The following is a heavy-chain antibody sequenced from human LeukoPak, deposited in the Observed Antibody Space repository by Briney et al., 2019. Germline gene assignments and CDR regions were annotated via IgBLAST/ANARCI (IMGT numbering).Heavy chain of an antibody. V-gene: IGHV4-59*01. Sequence: PSETLSLTCTVSGGSISSYYWSWIRQPPGKGLEWIGYIYYSGSTNYNPSLKSRVTISVDTSKNQFSLKLSSVTAADTAVYYCAGGGSSGWFFGYFDYWGQGTLVTVSS. D-gene: IGHD6-19*01. CDR2: IYYSGST. J-gene: IGHJ4*02. CDR1: GGSISSYY. CDR3: AGGGSSGWFFGYFDY.